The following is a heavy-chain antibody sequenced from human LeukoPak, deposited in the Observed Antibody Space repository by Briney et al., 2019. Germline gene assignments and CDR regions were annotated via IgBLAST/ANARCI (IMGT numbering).Heavy chain of an antibody. J-gene: IGHJ4*02. D-gene: IGHD4-17*01. V-gene: IGHV3-23*01. CDR3: AKGTTVLGSVDY. CDR2: ISGDDDTT. CDR1: GFTLSSYA. Sequence: QAGGSLRLSCVASGFTLSSYAMSWVRQAPGKGLEWVSAISGDDDTTYYADSVKGRFTISRDNSKNTLYLQMNSLRAEDTAVYYCAKGTTVLGSVDYWGQGTLVTVSS.